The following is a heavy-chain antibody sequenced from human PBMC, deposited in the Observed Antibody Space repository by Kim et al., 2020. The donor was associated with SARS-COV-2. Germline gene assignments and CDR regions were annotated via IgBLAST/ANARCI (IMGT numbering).Heavy chain of an antibody. CDR3: ARGRYSGYDY. V-gene: IGHV1-8*01. Sequence: NTGYAQKFQGRVTMTRNTSISTAYMELSSLRSEDTAVYYCARGRYSGYDYWGQGTLVTVSS. D-gene: IGHD5-12*01. CDR2: NT. J-gene: IGHJ4*02.